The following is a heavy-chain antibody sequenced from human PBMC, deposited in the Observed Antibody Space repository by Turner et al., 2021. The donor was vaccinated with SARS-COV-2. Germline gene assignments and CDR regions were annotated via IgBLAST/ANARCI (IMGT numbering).Heavy chain of an antibody. CDR2: IYYNGST. D-gene: IGHD3-22*01. Sequence: QVQLQESGPGLVKPSETLSLTCTVSGGSISTYYWSWIRQPPGKGLECIGYIYYNGSTNYNPSLKSRVTISVDTSKNQFSLKLSSVTAAYTAVYYCARRGAYTSGYPLWGQGTLVTVSS. CDR1: GGSISTYY. V-gene: IGHV4-59*08. CDR3: ARRGAYTSGYPL. J-gene: IGHJ4*02.